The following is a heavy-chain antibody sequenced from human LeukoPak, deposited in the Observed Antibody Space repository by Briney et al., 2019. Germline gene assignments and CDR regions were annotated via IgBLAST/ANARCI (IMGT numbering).Heavy chain of an antibody. CDR3: ARGKDVMTTVKGDAFDI. Sequence: PSETLSLTCTVSGYSITSGYYWGWIRQPPGKRLEWIASIYQSGSTYYNPSLKSRVTISVDTSKNQFSLKLSSVTAADTAVYYCARGKDVMTTVKGDAFDIWGRGTMVTVSS. V-gene: IGHV4-38-2*02. CDR2: IYQSGST. D-gene: IGHD4-11*01. J-gene: IGHJ3*02. CDR1: GYSITSGYY.